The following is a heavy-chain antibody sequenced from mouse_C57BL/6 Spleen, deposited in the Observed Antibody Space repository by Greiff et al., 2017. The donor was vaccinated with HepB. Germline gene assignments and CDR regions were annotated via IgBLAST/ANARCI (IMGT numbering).Heavy chain of an antibody. D-gene: IGHD2-5*01. CDR3: AGYSNYSYYAMDY. CDR1: GYTFTSYD. Sequence: VKLMESGPELVKPGASVKLSCKASGYTFTSYDINWVKQRPGQGLEWIGWIYPRDGSTKYNEKFKGKATLTVDTSSSTAYMELHSLTSEDSAVYFCAGYSNYSYYAMDYWGQGTSVTVSS. CDR2: IYPRDGST. V-gene: IGHV1-85*01. J-gene: IGHJ4*01.